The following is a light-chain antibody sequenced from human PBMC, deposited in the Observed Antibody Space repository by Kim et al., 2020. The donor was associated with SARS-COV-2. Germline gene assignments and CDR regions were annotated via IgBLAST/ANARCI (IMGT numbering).Light chain of an antibody. CDR2: DAS. V-gene: IGKV3-11*01. Sequence: PGERATLSCRASQSVSSYLAWYQQKPGQAPRLLIYDASNRATGIPARFSGSGSGTDFTLTISSLEPEDFAVYYCQQRSNWPPGFTFGPGTKVDIK. CDR1: QSVSSY. J-gene: IGKJ3*01. CDR3: QQRSNWPPGFT.